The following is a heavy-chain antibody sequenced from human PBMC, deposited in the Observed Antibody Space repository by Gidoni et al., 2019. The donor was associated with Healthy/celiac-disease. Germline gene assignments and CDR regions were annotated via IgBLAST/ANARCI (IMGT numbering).Heavy chain of an antibody. CDR3: AKAGYSSSWYGDYFDY. J-gene: IGHJ4*02. V-gene: IGHV3-30*02. Sequence: GLEWVAFIRYDGSNKYYADSVKGRFTISRDNSKNTLYLQMNSLRAEDTAVYYCAKAGYSSSWYGDYFDYWGQGTLVTVSS. CDR2: IRYDGSNK. D-gene: IGHD6-13*01.